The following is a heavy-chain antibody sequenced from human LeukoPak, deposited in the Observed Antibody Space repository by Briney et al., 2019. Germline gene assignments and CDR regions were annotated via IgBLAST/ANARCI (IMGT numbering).Heavy chain of an antibody. V-gene: IGHV3-30*03. D-gene: IGHD3-22*01. J-gene: IGHJ4*02. CDR1: GFTFTRYV. CDR2: ISYDGSNK. CDR3: ARDYYYDTSFYF. Sequence: GGSLRLSCAASGFTFTRYVMHWVRQTPGKGLEWVAVISYDGSNKYYADSVKGRFTISRDDPKNTLYLQMNSLRAEDTAVYYCARDYYYDTSFYFWGQGTLVTVSS.